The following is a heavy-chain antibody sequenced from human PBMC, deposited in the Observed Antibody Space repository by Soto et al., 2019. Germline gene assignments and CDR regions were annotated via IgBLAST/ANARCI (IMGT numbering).Heavy chain of an antibody. D-gene: IGHD3-3*01. J-gene: IGHJ6*02. Sequence: QVQLVQSGAEVKKPGASVKVSCKASGYTFTSYDINWVRQATGQGLEWMGWMNPNSGNTGYAQKFQGRVTMTRNTSISTAYMGLSSLRSEDTAVYYCARGAARYDFWSGYSLAYYYYYGMDVWGQGTTVTVSS. CDR1: GYTFTSYD. CDR3: ARGAARYDFWSGYSLAYYYYYGMDV. CDR2: MNPNSGNT. V-gene: IGHV1-8*01.